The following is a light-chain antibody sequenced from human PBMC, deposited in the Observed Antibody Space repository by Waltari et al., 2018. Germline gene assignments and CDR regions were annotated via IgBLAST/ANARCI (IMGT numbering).Light chain of an antibody. CDR3: QQRSNWPLAT. J-gene: IGKJ4*01. CDR1: QRVSSY. CDR2: DAS. Sequence: EIVLTQSPATLSLSPGGRATLSCRASQRVSSYLAWYQQKPGQAPRLLIYDASNRATGIPARFSGSGSGTDFTLTISSLEPEDFAVYYCQQRSNWPLATFGGGTKVEI. V-gene: IGKV3-11*01.